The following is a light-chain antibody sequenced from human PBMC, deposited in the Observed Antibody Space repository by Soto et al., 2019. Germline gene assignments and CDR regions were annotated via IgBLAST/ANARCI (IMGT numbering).Light chain of an antibody. CDR3: QKYQCYPR. CDR1: QGISNY. CDR2: AAS. V-gene: IGKV1-27*01. J-gene: IGKJ3*01. Sequence: IQMPQSPSSLSASVGDRVTITCRASQGISNYIAWYQQKPGKAPKLLISAASTLQSGLPSRFSRSGSGTDFTLTIRSMQPEEVANYAYQKYQCYPRFRPGTKVDIK.